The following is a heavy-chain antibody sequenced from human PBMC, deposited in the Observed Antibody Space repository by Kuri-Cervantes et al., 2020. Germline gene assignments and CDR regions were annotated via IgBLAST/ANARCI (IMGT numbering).Heavy chain of an antibody. J-gene: IGHJ4*02. V-gene: IGHV3-33*06. CDR3: AKSRGKLLFDY. CDR1: GFTFSSYG. D-gene: IGHD3-16*01. CDR2: IWYDGSNK. Sequence: GGSLRLSCAASGFTFSSYGMHWVRQAPGKGLEWVAVIWYDGSNKYCADSVKGRFTISRDNSKNTLYLQMNSLRAEDTAVYYCAKSRGKLLFDYWGQGTLVTVSS.